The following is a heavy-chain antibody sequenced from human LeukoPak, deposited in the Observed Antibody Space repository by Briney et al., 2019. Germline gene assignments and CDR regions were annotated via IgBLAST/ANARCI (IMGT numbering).Heavy chain of an antibody. CDR1: GGSISGYY. D-gene: IGHD2-15*01. J-gene: IGHJ3*02. CDR2: IYYSGST. Sequence: PSETLSLTCTVSGGSISGYYWSWIRQPPGEGLEWIGYIYYSGSTNYNPSLKSRVTISVDTSKNQFSLKLSSVTAADTAVYYCARTEADCSGGSCYSAAFDIWGQGTMVTVSS. V-gene: IGHV4-59*01. CDR3: ARTEADCSGGSCYSAAFDI.